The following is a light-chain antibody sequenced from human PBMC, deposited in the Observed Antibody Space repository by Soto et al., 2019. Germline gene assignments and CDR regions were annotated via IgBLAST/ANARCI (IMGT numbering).Light chain of an antibody. CDR2: AAS. J-gene: IGKJ5*01. Sequence: DIQMNQSPSSLSASVGDRVTITCRASESISSYLNWYQEKLGRAPKLLIYAASSLQSGVPSRFSGSGSGTDFTLTISSLQPEDFATYYCQQSYGTPVTFGQGTRLEIK. V-gene: IGKV1-39*01. CDR1: ESISSY. CDR3: QQSYGTPVT.